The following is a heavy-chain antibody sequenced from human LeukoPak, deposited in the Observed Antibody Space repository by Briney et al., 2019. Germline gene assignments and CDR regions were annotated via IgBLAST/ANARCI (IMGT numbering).Heavy chain of an antibody. V-gene: IGHV4-59*01. CDR1: GGSSSGYY. CDR3: ARPRDGYNFYAFDI. CDR2: IYFSGST. Sequence: PSETLSLXCTVSGGSSSGYYWSWIRRPPGKGLESIGYIYFSGSTNYNPSLKSRVTISVDTSKNQFSLKLSSVTAADTAVYYCARPRDGYNFYAFDIWGQGTMVTVSS. D-gene: IGHD5-24*01. J-gene: IGHJ3*02.